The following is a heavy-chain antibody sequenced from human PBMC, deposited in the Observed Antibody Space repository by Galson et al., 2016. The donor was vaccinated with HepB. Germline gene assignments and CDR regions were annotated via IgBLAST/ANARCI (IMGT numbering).Heavy chain of an antibody. CDR3: ARFDFGGNFLDY. J-gene: IGHJ4*02. CDR1: GFSLTTRGMC. CDR2: IDWDGDQ. V-gene: IGHV2-70*01. Sequence: PALVKPTQTLTLTCTFTGFSLTTRGMCVSWIRRPPGKALEWLALIDWDGDQYYTTSLKTRLTISKDTSKNQVLLTMTNMDPVDTATYYCARFDFGGNFLDYWGQGTLVTVSS. D-gene: IGHD4-23*01.